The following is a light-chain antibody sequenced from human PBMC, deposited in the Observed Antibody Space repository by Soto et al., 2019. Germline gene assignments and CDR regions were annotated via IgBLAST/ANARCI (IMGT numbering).Light chain of an antibody. CDR2: EVS. V-gene: IGLV2-14*03. J-gene: IGLJ1*01. CDR1: SSDVGGYSS. Sequence: QSALTQPASVSGSPGQSITVSCTGTSSDVGGYSSVSWYQQHPGKPPKLIIYEVSNRPSGVSDRFSGSKSGNTASLTISGLQAEDEADYYCSSYTSTSSYVFATGTKVTV. CDR3: SSYTSTSSYV.